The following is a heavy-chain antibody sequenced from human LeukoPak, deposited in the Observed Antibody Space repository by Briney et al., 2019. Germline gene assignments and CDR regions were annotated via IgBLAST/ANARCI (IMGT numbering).Heavy chain of an antibody. CDR2: INPSGGST. CDR3: ARGLLWFGESQDGDDAFEI. J-gene: IGHJ3*02. CDR1: GYTFTSYY. Sequence: ASVKVSCKASGYTFTSYYMHWVRQAPGQGLEWMGIINPSGGSTSYAQKFQGRVTMTRDTSTSTVYMELSSLRSEDTAVYYCARGLLWFGESQDGDDAFEIWGQGTMVTVSS. D-gene: IGHD3-10*01. V-gene: IGHV1-46*01.